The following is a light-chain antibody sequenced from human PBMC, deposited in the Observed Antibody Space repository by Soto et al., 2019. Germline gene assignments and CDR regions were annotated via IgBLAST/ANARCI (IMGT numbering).Light chain of an antibody. CDR1: QNVSSN. Sequence: TVLTQSPGTLSLSPSERARLXLRTSQNVSSNLLVWYQQHPGQAPRLLIYDTSNRVTGIPARFSGSGSGTDFTLTISSLEPEDFAVYYCQQRSSWPPTFGQGTKVDI. V-gene: IGKV3-11*01. J-gene: IGKJ1*01. CDR2: DTS. CDR3: QQRSSWPPT.